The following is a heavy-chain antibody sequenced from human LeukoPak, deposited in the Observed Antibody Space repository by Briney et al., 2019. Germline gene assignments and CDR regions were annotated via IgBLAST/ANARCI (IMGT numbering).Heavy chain of an antibody. CDR3: ARGQTSYSSSWYFSRGNWFDP. CDR2: INPNSGGT. CDR1: GYTFTGYY. V-gene: IGHV1-2*02. D-gene: IGHD6-13*01. J-gene: IGHJ5*02. Sequence: GASVKVSCKASGYTFTGYYMHWVRQAPGQGLEWMGWINPNSGGTNYAQKFQGRVTMTRDTSISTAYMELSRLRSDDTAAYYCARGQTSYSSSWYFSRGNWFDPWGQGTLVTVSS.